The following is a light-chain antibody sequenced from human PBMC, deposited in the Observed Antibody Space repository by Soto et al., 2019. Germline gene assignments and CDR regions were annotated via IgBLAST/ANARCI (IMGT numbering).Light chain of an antibody. V-gene: IGKV1-39*01. J-gene: IGKJ1*01. CDR1: QSVITY. CDR2: GAS. Sequence: DILMTQSPSSLSASVGDTVTFACRASQSVITYLNWYQQKPGKAPKLLIYGASNLQSGVPSRFSGSGSGTDFTLTISSLQPGDFATYYCPQSYSTPQTFGQGTKVDIK. CDR3: PQSYSTPQT.